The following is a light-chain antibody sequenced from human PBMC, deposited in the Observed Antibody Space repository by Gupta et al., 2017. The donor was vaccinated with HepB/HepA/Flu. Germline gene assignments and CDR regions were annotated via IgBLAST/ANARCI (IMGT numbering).Light chain of an antibody. CDR1: SSDVGSYNL. CDR3: CSYAGSSTWV. V-gene: IGLV2-23*02. CDR2: EVS. J-gene: IGLJ3*02. Sequence: QSALTQPASVSGSPGQSITISCTRTSSDVGSYNLVSWYQQHPGKAPKLMIYEVSKRPSGVSNRFSGSKSGNTASLTIAVLQAEDEADYYCCSYAGSSTWVFGGGTKLTVL.